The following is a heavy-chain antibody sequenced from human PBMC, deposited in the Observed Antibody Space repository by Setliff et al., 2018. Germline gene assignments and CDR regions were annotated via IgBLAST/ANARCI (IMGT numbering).Heavy chain of an antibody. J-gene: IGHJ4*02. CDR2: INQDGSGK. CDR3: ARDDGYNNRWYYY. D-gene: IGHD6-13*01. V-gene: IGHV3-7*01. Sequence: GGSLRLSCAASGFTFRSYAMSWVRQAPGKGLEWVGNINQDGSGKYYVDSVKGRFTISRDNAKNSLYVQMNSLRAEDTAVYYCARDDGYNNRWYYYWGQGTLVTVSS. CDR1: GFTFRSYA.